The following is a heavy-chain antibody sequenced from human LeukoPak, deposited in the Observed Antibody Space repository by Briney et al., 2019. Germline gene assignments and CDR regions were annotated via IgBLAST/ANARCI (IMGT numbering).Heavy chain of an antibody. CDR3: ARRIMTTVTNYYYYMDV. J-gene: IGHJ6*03. V-gene: IGHV3-30*04. CDR1: GFTFSSYA. Sequence: GRSLRLSCAASGFTFSSYAMHWVRQAPGKGLEWVGVISYDGSNKYYADSVKGRFTISRDNSKNTLYLQMNSLRAEDTAVYYCARRIMTTVTNYYYYMDVWGKGTTVTVSS. CDR2: ISYDGSNK. D-gene: IGHD4-11*01.